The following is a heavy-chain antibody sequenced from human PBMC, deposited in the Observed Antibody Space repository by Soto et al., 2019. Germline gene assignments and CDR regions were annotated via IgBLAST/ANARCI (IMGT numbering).Heavy chain of an antibody. D-gene: IGHD3-9*01. Sequence: QVQLVQSGAEVKKPGSSVKVSCEASGGTFSSYAISWVRQAPGQGLEWMGGIIPIFGTANYAQKFQGRVTITADESTSTAYMELSSLRSEDTAVYYCARDRELNYAILTGTPHDAFDIWGQGTMVTVSS. CDR3: ARDRELNYAILTGTPHDAFDI. CDR1: GGTFSSYA. V-gene: IGHV1-69*12. CDR2: IIPIFGTA. J-gene: IGHJ3*02.